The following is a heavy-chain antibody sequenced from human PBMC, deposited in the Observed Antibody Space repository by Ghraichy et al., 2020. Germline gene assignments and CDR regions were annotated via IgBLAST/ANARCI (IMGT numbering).Heavy chain of an antibody. Sequence: ESLNISCAASGFTFSNYWMSWVRQAPGKGLEWVANIKQDGSEKYYVDSVEGRFTISRDNAKNSLYLQMSSLRAEDTAVYYCARTWEFGSTNYYFDYWGQGTLVTVSS. CDR3: ARTWEFGSTNYYFDY. V-gene: IGHV3-7*03. D-gene: IGHD3-16*01. J-gene: IGHJ4*02. CDR1: GFTFSNYW. CDR2: IKQDGSEK.